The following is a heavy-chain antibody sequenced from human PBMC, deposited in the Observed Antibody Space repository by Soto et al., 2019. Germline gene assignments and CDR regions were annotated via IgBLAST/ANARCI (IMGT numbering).Heavy chain of an antibody. V-gene: IGHV4-59*01. CDR3: ARGGSVTSGINWFDP. CDR2: IYYSGST. CDR1: GGSISSYY. J-gene: IGHJ5*02. D-gene: IGHD3-10*01. Sequence: SETLSLTCTVSGGSISSYYWSWIQQPPGKGLEWIGYIYYSGSTNYNPSLKSRVTISVDTSKNQFSLKLSSVTAADTAVYYCARGGSVTSGINWFDPWGQGTLVTVSS.